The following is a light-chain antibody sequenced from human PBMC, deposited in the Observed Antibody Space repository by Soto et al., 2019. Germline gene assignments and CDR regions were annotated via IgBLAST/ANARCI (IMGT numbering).Light chain of an antibody. Sequence: DIQMTQSPSSLSASLGDRVTITCRASQGISNYLAWYQQKPGKVPKLLIYAASTLQSGGPSRFSGTGSGTDFTLTIIRLEAEDFAVYYCQQYGSSPPITFGQGTRLEIK. V-gene: IGKV1-27*01. CDR1: QGISNY. CDR3: QQYGSSPPIT. J-gene: IGKJ5*01. CDR2: AAS.